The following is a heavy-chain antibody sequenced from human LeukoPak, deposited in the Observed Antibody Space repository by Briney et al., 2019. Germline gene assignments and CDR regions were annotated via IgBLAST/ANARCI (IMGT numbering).Heavy chain of an antibody. Sequence: SETLSLTCTVSGGSISSYYWSWIRQPPGKGLGWNGYIYYSGRTNYNPSLKRRVTISVDTSKNQFSLKLSSVTAADTAVYYCASNTREVVVPAAMWFGEVENAFDIWGQGTMATVSS. CDR2: IYYSGRT. J-gene: IGHJ3*02. CDR3: ASNTREVVVPAAMWFGEVENAFDI. V-gene: IGHV4-59*01. CDR1: GGSISSYY. D-gene: IGHD2-2*01.